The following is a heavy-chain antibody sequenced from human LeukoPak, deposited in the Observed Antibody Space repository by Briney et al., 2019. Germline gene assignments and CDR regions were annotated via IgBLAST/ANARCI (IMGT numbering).Heavy chain of an antibody. D-gene: IGHD5-18*01. V-gene: IGHV1-69*01. Sequence: SVKVSCKASGGTFSSYAISWVRQAPGQGLEWMGGIIPIFGTANYAQKFQGRVTITANESTSTAYMELSSLRSEDTAVYYCARVPHTAMGPFDYWGQGTLVPVSS. J-gene: IGHJ4*02. CDR2: IIPIFGTA. CDR1: GGTFSSYA. CDR3: ARVPHTAMGPFDY.